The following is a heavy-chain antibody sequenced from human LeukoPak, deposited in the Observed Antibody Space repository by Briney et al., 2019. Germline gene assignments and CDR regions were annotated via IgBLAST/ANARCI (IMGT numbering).Heavy chain of an antibody. CDR3: ARLRSKYWFDP. D-gene: IGHD4-11*01. J-gene: IGHJ5*02. Sequence: GGSLRLSCAASGFAFSSYEMNWVRQAPGKGLEWVSFITSSGNTMYYADSVKGRFTISRDNAKNSLYLQMNSLRADDTAVYYCARLRSKYWFDPWGQGTLVTVSS. CDR1: GFAFSSYE. V-gene: IGHV3-48*03. CDR2: ITSSGNTM.